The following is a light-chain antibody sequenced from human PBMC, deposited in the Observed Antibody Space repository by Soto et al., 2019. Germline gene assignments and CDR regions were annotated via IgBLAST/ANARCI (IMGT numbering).Light chain of an antibody. CDR1: QSVSSSY. CDR3: QQYGSSLPLT. Sequence: EIVLTQSPGTLSLSPGEIATLSCRASQSVSSSYLVWYQQKPGQAPRLLIYAASSRATGIPDRFSGSGSGTDFTLTISRLETEDFAVYYCQQYGSSLPLTFGGGTKVEIK. V-gene: IGKV3-20*01. CDR2: AAS. J-gene: IGKJ4*01.